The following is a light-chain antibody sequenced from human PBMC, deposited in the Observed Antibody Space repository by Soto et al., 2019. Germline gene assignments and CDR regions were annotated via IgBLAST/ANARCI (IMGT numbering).Light chain of an antibody. CDR1: SSNIGNNY. CDR2: DVS. J-gene: IGLJ1*01. CDR3: CSYTSSSTYV. Sequence: QSVLTQPPSVSAAPGQKVTISCSGSSSNIGNNYVSWYQQLPGTAPKLLIYDVSNRPSGVSNRFSGSKSGNTASLTISGLQAEDEADYYCCSYTSSSTYVFGTGTKVTVL. V-gene: IGLV2-14*01.